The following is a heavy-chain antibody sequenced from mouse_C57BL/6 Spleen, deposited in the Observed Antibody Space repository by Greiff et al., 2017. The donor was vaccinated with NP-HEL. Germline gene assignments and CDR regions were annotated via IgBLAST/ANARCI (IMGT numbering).Heavy chain of an antibody. D-gene: IGHD2-5*01. CDR1: GYTFTDYN. J-gene: IGHJ3*01. CDR3: ARRRGSNYPFAY. V-gene: IGHV1-18*01. CDR2: INPNNGGT. Sequence: EVMLVESGPELVKPGASVKIPCKASGYTFTDYNMDWVKQSHGKSLEWIGDINPNNGGTIYNQKFKGKATLTVDKSSSTAYMELRSLTSEDTAVYYCARRRGSNYPFAYWGQGTLVTVSA.